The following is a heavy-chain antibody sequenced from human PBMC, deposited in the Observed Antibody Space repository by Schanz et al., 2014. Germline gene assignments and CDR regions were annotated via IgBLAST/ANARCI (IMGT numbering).Heavy chain of an antibody. CDR1: GFTFSIYG. J-gene: IGHJ4*02. Sequence: QVPLVESGGGVVQPGRSLRLSCAASGFTFSIYGMHWVRQAPGKGLEWVAAMSYDGSIKYYGDSVKGRFTISRDNSKNTLYLHMNTLRSEDTAVYYCAKDSTHIDIVLVPTAIDYWGQGTLVTVSS. CDR2: MSYDGSIK. V-gene: IGHV3-30*18. CDR3: AKDSTHIDIVLVPTAIDY. D-gene: IGHD2-2*01.